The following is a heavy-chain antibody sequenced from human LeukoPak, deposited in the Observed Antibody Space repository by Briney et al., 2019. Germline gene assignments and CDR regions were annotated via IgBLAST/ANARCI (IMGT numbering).Heavy chain of an antibody. Sequence: GGSLRLSCAASGFTFSSYAIHWVRQAPGKGLEWVAVISYDGSNRYYADSVKGRFTISRGNSKNTLYLQMNSLSTEDTAVYYCARTAGLAYCGGDCDAFNIWGQGTMVTVSS. CDR2: ISYDGSNR. CDR1: GFTFSSYA. V-gene: IGHV3-30-3*01. J-gene: IGHJ3*02. CDR3: ARTAGLAYCGGDCDAFNI. D-gene: IGHD2-21*02.